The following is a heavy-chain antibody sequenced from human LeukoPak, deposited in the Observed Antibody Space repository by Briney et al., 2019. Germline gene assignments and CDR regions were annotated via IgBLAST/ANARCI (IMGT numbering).Heavy chain of an antibody. Sequence: GGSLRLSCTASGFTFSSYTMPWVRQARGRGLEWVSTITTGDGNTYYADSVKGRFTVSRDDSKNTLYLQMNSLRAEDTAVYYCAKDGGLWVSAHWGDSWGRGTLVTVSS. CDR1: GFTFSSYT. CDR3: AKDGGLWVSAHWGDS. J-gene: IGHJ4*02. D-gene: IGHD7-27*01. CDR2: ITTGDGNT. V-gene: IGHV3-23*01.